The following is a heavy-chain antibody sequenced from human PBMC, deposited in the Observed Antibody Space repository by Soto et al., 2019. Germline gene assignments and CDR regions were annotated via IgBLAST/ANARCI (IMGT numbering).Heavy chain of an antibody. Sequence: EVQLVESGGGLVQPGGSLRLSFAASGFTFSSYAMHLVRQAPGTGLEYVSAISSNGGSTYYANSVKGRFTISRDNSKNTLYIQMGSLRAEDMAVYYCARGGGYYFGYWGQGTLVTVSS. CDR2: ISSNGGST. CDR3: ARGGGYYFGY. J-gene: IGHJ4*02. CDR1: GFTFSSYA. V-gene: IGHV3-64*01.